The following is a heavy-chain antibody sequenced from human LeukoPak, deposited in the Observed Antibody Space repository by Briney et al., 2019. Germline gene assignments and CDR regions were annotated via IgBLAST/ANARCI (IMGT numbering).Heavy chain of an antibody. CDR1: GFTFSSYA. D-gene: IGHD6-19*01. Sequence: GGSLRLSCAASGFTFSSYAMSWVRQAPGKGLEWVSAISDSGGSTYYEDSVKGRFTISRDNSKNTLYLQMNSLRVEDTAVYYCAKGFEGAGIAVATYWGQGTLVTVSS. V-gene: IGHV3-23*01. J-gene: IGHJ4*02. CDR2: ISDSGGST. CDR3: AKGFEGAGIAVATY.